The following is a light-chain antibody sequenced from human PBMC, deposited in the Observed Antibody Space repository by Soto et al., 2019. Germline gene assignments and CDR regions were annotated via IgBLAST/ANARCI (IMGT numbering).Light chain of an antibody. J-gene: IGKJ4*01. CDR3: QQRSNWPST. CDR1: QSVSSY. V-gene: IGKV3-11*01. CDR2: DAS. Sequence: EIVLTQSPATLSLSPGERAALSCRASQSVSSYLAWYQQKPGQAPRLLIYDASKMAPGIPARFTGSGSGTDFTLTISRLEPEDFAVYFCQQRSNWPSTFGGGTKVEI.